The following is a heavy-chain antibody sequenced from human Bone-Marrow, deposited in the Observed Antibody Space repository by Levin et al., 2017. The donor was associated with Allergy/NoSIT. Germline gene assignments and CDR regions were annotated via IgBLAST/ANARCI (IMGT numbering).Heavy chain of an antibody. CDR3: AKGGMGTDGGIGS. J-gene: IGHJ4*02. D-gene: IGHD1/OR15-1a*01. Sequence: ASVKVSCTTSGFTFSSNAMTWVRQAPGKGLEWVSSIGSGGDTYHADSVKGRFTISRDNSKNTVYLQLNSLRAEDTAVYYCAKGGMGTDGGIGSWGQGTLVTVSS. CDR1: GFTFSSNA. CDR2: IGSGGDT. V-gene: IGHV3-23*01.